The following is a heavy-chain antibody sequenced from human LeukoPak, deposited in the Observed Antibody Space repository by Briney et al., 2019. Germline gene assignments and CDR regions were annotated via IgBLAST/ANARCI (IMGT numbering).Heavy chain of an antibody. J-gene: IGHJ4*02. CDR1: GFTFSSYP. V-gene: IGHV3-30*04. CDR2: ISYDGTNK. D-gene: IGHD4-17*01. CDR3: ARTTVTRGVLFDY. Sequence: GGSLRLSCAASGFTFSSYPMHWVRQAPGKGLEWVALISYDGTNKYYADSVKGRFTISRDNSKNTLYLQMNSLRAEDTAVYYCARTTVTRGVLFDYWGQGTLVTVSS.